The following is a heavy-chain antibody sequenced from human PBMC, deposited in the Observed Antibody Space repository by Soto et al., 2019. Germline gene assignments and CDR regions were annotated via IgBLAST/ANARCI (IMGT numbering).Heavy chain of an antibody. D-gene: IGHD3-16*01. CDR1: GFTFSDYW. J-gene: IGHJ5*02. Sequence: EAQLVESGGGLVQPGGSLRVSCAVSGFTFSDYWMSWVRQAPGKGLEWVAKIKQDGSEKDYVDSVKGRFTISRDNANNSLYLHMYSLRVEDTAIYCCARGGRDAYDWFDPWGQGTLVTVSS. V-gene: IGHV3-7*01. CDR3: ARGGRDAYDWFDP. CDR2: IKQDGSEK.